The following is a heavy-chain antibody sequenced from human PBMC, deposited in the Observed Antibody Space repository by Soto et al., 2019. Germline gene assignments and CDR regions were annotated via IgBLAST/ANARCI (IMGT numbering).Heavy chain of an antibody. CDR2: ISGSGGST. J-gene: IGHJ3*02. Sequence: GGSLRLSCAASGFAFSNYALGWVRRAPGKGLEWVSVISGSGGSTYYADSVKGRFTTSRDNSNNTLYLQMNSLRAADTAIYYCAKDASFFGDDCYCGFDIWGQGTMVTVSS. V-gene: IGHV3-23*01. D-gene: IGHD2-21*01. CDR1: GFAFSNYA. CDR3: AKDASFFGDDCYCGFDI.